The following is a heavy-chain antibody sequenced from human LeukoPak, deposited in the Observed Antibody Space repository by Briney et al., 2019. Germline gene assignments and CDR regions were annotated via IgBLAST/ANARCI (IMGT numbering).Heavy chain of an antibody. Sequence: GESLKISCKGSGYSFTSYWIGWVRQMPGKGLEWMGIIYPGDSDTRYSPSFQGQVTNVTDKSISTAYLQWRKLKALDTAMYYCAMVRSQGDNGYSSGWYPEYFQHWGQGTLVTVSS. CDR2: IYPGDSDT. V-gene: IGHV5-51*01. D-gene: IGHD6-19*01. J-gene: IGHJ1*01. CDR3: AMVRSQGDNGYSSGWYPEYFQH. CDR1: GYSFTSYW.